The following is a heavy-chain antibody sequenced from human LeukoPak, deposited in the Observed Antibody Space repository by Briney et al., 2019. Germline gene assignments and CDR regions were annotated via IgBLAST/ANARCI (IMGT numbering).Heavy chain of an antibody. Sequence: PGGSLRLSCSASGFTLSGYWMHWVRQAPGNGLVWVSRISPEGSGTTYADSVKGRLTISRDNAKNTLYLQMNSLRDEDAAVYHCTRVQAGRSGLMDVWGRGTTVTVSS. CDR2: ISPEGSGT. J-gene: IGHJ6*02. CDR1: GFTLSGYW. V-gene: IGHV3-74*01. CDR3: TRVQAGRSGLMDV. D-gene: IGHD2-8*02.